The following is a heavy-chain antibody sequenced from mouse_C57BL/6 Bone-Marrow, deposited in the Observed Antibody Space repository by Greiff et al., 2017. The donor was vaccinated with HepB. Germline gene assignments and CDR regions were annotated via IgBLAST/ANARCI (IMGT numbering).Heavy chain of an antibody. J-gene: IGHJ4*01. Sequence: VQLQQPGAELVKPGASVKMSCKASGYTFTSYWITWVKQRPGQGLEWIGDIYPGSGNTNYNEKFKSKATLTVDTSSSTAYMQLSSLTSEDSAVYYCARSITTVVALYYYAMDYWGQGTSVTVSS. CDR1: GYTFTSYW. V-gene: IGHV1-55*01. CDR3: ARSITTVVALYYYAMDY. D-gene: IGHD1-1*01. CDR2: IYPGSGNT.